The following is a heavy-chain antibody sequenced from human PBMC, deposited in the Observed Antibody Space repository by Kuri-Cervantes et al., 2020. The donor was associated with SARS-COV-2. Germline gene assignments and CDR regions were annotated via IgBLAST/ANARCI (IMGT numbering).Heavy chain of an antibody. CDR1: GGSISSGGYY. D-gene: IGHD6-13*01. V-gene: IGHV4-30-2*03. CDR2: IYHSGST. Sequence: SETLSLTCTVSGGSISSGGYYWSWIRQPPGKGLESIGSIYHSGSTYYNPSLKSRVTISVYTSKNQFSLKLSSVTAADTAVYYCARPAAAPTEPDAFDIWGQGTMVTVSS. CDR3: ARPAAAPTEPDAFDI. J-gene: IGHJ3*02.